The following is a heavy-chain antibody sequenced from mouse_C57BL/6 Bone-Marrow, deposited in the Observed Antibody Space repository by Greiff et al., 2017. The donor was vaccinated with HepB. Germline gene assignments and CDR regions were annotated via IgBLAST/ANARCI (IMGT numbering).Heavy chain of an antibody. V-gene: IGHV3-6*01. CDR3: ARKGYSKDAMDY. D-gene: IGHD2-5*01. CDR2: ISYDGSN. J-gene: IGHJ4*01. CDR1: GYSITSGYY. Sequence: EVQLQQSGPGLVKPSQSLSLTCSVTGYSITSGYYWNWIRQFPGNKLEWMGYISYDGSNNYNPSLKNRISITRDTSKNQFFLKLNSVTTEDTATYYCARKGYSKDAMDYWGQGTSVTVSS.